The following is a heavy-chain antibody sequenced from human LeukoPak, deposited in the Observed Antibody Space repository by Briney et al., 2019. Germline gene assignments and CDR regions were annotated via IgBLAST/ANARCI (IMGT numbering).Heavy chain of an antibody. D-gene: IGHD3-22*01. Sequence: GGSLRLSCAASGFTFSSYSMNWVRQAPGKGLEWVSTISSSSSYIYYADSVKGRFTISRDNAKNSLYLQMNSLRAEDTAVYYCVRGSIYYDSSGYLRSDYWGQGTLVTVSS. CDR1: GFTFSSYS. V-gene: IGHV3-21*01. J-gene: IGHJ4*02. CDR3: VRGSIYYDSSGYLRSDY. CDR2: ISSSSSYI.